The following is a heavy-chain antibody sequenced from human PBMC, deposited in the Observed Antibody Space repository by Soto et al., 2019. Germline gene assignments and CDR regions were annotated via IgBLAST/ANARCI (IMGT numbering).Heavy chain of an antibody. CDR3: ARLRYFDWYGAFDI. CDR1: GFTVSSNY. D-gene: IGHD3-9*01. J-gene: IGHJ3*02. CDR2: IYSGGST. V-gene: IGHV3-53*01. Sequence: PGGSLRLSCAASGFTVSSNYMSWVRQAPGKGLEWVSVIYSGGSTYYADSVKGRFTISRDNSKNTLYLQMNSLRAEDTAVYYCARLRYFDWYGAFDIWGQGTMVTVSS.